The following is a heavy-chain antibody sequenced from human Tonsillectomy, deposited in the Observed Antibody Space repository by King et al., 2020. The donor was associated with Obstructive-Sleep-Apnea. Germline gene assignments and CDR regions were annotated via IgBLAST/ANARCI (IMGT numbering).Heavy chain of an antibody. V-gene: IGHV3-21*01. J-gene: IGHJ6*02. D-gene: IGHD6-13*01. CDR3: ARAGAAAAGHNGDGMDV. CDR1: GFTFSSYS. Sequence: VQLVESGGGLVKPGGSLRLSCAASGFTFSSYSMNWVRQAPGKGLEWVSSISSSSSYIYYADSVKGRFTISRDNAKNSLYLQMNSLRAEDTAVYYCARAGAAAAGHNGDGMDVWGQGTTVTVSS. CDR2: ISSSSSYI.